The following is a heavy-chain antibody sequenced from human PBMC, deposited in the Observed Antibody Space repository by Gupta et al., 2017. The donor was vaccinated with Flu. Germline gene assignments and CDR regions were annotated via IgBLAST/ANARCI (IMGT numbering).Heavy chain of an antibody. CDR1: GFTFSSYS. Sequence: EVQLVESGGGLVQPGGSLRLSCAASGFTFSSYSMNWFRQAPGKGLEWGSYISSSSSTIYYADSVKGRFTISRDNAKNSLYLQMNSLRDEDTAVYYCARDGPRSFGLLEWLSYWGQGTLVTVSS. V-gene: IGHV3-48*02. D-gene: IGHD3-3*01. CDR3: ARDGPRSFGLLEWLSY. J-gene: IGHJ4*02. CDR2: ISSSSSTI.